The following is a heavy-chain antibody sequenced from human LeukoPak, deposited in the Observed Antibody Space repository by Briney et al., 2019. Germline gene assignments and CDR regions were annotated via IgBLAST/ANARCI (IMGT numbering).Heavy chain of an antibody. J-gene: IGHJ4*02. CDR1: GFTFSNAW. CDR3: AREQLVLDS. CDR2: IKSKTDGGTT. D-gene: IGHD1/OR15-1a*01. Sequence: PGGSLRLSCAASGFTFSNAWMSWVRQAPGKGLEWVGHIKSKTDGGTTDYTAPLKGRFTISRDDSKNTLYLQVNSLQTEDTAVYYCAREQLVLDSWGQGTLVTVSS. V-gene: IGHV3-15*01.